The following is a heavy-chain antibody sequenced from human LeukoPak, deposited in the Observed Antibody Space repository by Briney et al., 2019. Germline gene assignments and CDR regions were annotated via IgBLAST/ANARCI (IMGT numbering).Heavy chain of an antibody. J-gene: IGHJ6*02. CDR2: INAGNGNT. CDR1: GYTFTGYY. Sequence: ASVKVSCKASGYTFTGYYMHWVRQAPGQRLEWMGWINAGNGNTKYSQKFQGRVTITRDTSASTAYMELSSLRSEDTAVYYCAREGSGWYPANYYYYGMDVWGQGTTVTVSS. V-gene: IGHV1-3*01. CDR3: AREGSGWYPANYYYYGMDV. D-gene: IGHD6-19*01.